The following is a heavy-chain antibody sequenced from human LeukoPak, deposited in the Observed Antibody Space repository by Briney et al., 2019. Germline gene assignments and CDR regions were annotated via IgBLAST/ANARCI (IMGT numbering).Heavy chain of an antibody. CDR1: GFTFSTYG. J-gene: IGHJ4*02. D-gene: IGHD2-8*01. V-gene: IGHV3-23*01. CDR3: AKDKGLTALSTFDY. CDR2: IHSSGGIT. Sequence: GGSLRLSCAASGFTFSTYGMSWVRQAPGKGLEWASGIHSSGGITYYADSVKGRFTISRDNSKNTLYLQMNSLGDEDTAIYYCAKDKGLTALSTFDYWGQGTLVTVSS.